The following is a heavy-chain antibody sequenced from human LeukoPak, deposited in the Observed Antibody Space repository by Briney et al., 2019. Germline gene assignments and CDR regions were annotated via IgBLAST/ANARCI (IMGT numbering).Heavy chain of an antibody. J-gene: IGHJ4*02. V-gene: IGHV1-69*13. CDR1: GGTFSSYA. CDR3: ARAEVNYYDSSGYLADY. D-gene: IGHD3-22*01. CDR2: IIPIFGTA. Sequence: GASVKVSCKASGGTFSSYAISWVRQAPGQGLEWMGGIIPIFGTANYAQKFQGRVTITADESTSTAYMELSSLRSEDTAVYYCARAEVNYYDSSGYLADYWGQGTLVTVSS.